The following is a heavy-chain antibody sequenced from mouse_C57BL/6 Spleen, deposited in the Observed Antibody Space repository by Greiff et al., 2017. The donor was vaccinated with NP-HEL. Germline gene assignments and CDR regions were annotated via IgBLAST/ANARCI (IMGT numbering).Heavy chain of an antibody. CDR2: INPNNGGT. D-gene: IGHD2-1*01. V-gene: IGHV1-26*01. CDR3: ARPLLSYPDYYAMDY. CDR1: GYTFTDYY. Sequence: VQLQQSGPELVKPGASVKISCKASGYTFTDYYMNWVKQSHGKSLEWIGDINPNNGGTSYNQKFKGKATLTVDKSSSTAYMELRSLTSEDSAVYYCARPLLSYPDYYAMDYWGQGTSVTVSS. J-gene: IGHJ4*01.